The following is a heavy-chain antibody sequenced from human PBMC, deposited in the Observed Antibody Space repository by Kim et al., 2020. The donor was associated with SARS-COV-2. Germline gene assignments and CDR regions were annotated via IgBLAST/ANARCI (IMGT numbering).Heavy chain of an antibody. V-gene: IGHV4-39*01. CDR1: GGSISSSSYY. D-gene: IGHD5-18*01. Sequence: SETLSLTCTVSGGSISSSSYYWGWIRQPPGKGLEWIGSIYYSGSTYYNPSLKSRVTISVDTSKNQFSLKLSSVTAADTAVYYCATQLLYSYAFDYWGQGTLVTVSS. J-gene: IGHJ4*02. CDR2: IYYSGST. CDR3: ATQLLYSYAFDY.